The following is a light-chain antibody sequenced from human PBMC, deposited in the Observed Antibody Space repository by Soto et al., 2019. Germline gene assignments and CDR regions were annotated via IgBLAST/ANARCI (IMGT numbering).Light chain of an antibody. Sequence: QSALTQPASVSGSPGQSITISCTGTSSDVGGYNYVSWYQQHPGKAPKLMISEDSDRPSGISNRFSGSKSGNTASLTISGLQAEDEADYYCQSYDNCLSGSWVFGGGTKLTVL. CDR3: QSYDNCLSGSWV. V-gene: IGLV2-14*01. CDR1: SSDVGGYNY. CDR2: EDS. J-gene: IGLJ3*02.